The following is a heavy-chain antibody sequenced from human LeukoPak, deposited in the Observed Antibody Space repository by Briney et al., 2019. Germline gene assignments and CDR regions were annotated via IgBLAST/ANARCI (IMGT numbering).Heavy chain of an antibody. Sequence: GGSLRLSCAASGFTFSNYAMRWVRQAPGKGLEWVSSISGNGDITYYADSVEGRFTISRDNSKNTLDLQMSSLRADDTAVYYCPKATLNCSGGSCYSGFNPWGQGTLVTVSS. CDR2: ISGNGDIT. V-gene: IGHV3-23*01. CDR3: PKATLNCSGGSCYSGFNP. CDR1: GFTFSNYA. J-gene: IGHJ5*02. D-gene: IGHD2-15*01.